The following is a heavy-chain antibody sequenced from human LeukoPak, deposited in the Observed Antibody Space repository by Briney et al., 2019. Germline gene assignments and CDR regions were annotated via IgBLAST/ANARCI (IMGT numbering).Heavy chain of an antibody. V-gene: IGHV3-23*01. CDR2: ISATGGTT. CDR3: ARGGDAFDI. Sequence: GGSLRLSCAASGFTFSSYGMSWVRQAPGKGLEWVSAISATGGTTYYADSVKGRFTISRDNSKNTLYLQMTSLRAEDTAVYYCARGGDAFDIWGQGTVVSVSS. D-gene: IGHD1-26*01. J-gene: IGHJ3*02. CDR1: GFTFSSYG.